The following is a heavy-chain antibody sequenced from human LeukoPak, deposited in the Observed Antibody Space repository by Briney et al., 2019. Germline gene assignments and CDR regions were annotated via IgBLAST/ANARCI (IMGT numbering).Heavy chain of an antibody. J-gene: IGHJ4*02. Sequence: GGSLRLSCAASGFTFSSDSMNWVRQAPAKGLEWVSYISSSSSTIYYADSVKGRFTISRDNAKNSLYLQMNSLRAEDTAVYYCARDDYDFWSGFPPFDYWGQGTLVTVSS. CDR1: GFTFSSDS. D-gene: IGHD3-3*01. CDR2: ISSSSSTI. CDR3: ARDDYDFWSGFPPFDY. V-gene: IGHV3-48*01.